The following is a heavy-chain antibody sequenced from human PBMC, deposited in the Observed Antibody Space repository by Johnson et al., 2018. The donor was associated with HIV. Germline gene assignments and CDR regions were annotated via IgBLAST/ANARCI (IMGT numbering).Heavy chain of an antibody. Sequence: QVQLVESGGGLVKPGGSLRLSCVASGFTFSDYYMSWIRQAPGKGLEWVSYISSSGTTIYSADSVQGRFTTSRDNAKNSLYLQMNSLRAEDTAVYYCARSKDCSVGTCPDGLDIWGQGTMVIVSS. J-gene: IGHJ3*02. D-gene: IGHD2-15*01. CDR1: GFTFSDYY. V-gene: IGHV3-11*04. CDR3: ARSKDCSVGTCPDGLDI. CDR2: ISSSGTTI.